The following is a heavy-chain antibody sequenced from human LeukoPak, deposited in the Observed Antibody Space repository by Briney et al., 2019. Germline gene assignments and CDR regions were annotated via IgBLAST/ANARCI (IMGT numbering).Heavy chain of an antibody. J-gene: IGHJ6*03. CDR1: GGSISSHY. CDR3: ARDQRAYYHMDV. CDR2: IYISGST. Sequence: SETLSLTCTVSGGSISSHYWRWIRQPAGKGLEWIGRIYISGSTDYNPSLKSRVTMSVDTSKNQFFLKLSSVTAADTAVYYCARDQRAYYHMDVWGKGTTVTVSS. V-gene: IGHV4-4*07.